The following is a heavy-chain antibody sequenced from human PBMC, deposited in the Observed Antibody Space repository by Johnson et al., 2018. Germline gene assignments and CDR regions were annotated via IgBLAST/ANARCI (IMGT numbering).Heavy chain of an antibody. CDR1: GFTFSGSA. J-gene: IGHJ3*01. Sequence: EVQLVESGGGLVQPGGSLKLSCAASGFTFSGSAMHWVRQASGKGLEWLGRIRSKTNSYATVYAASGKGRFTISRDDSNNTAYLQMNSLKTEERAVYYCSQFYSDGSGVDTFDVWGQGTMVTVSS. D-gene: IGHD3-22*01. CDR3: SQFYSDGSGVDTFDV. CDR2: IRSKTNSYAT. V-gene: IGHV3-73*01.